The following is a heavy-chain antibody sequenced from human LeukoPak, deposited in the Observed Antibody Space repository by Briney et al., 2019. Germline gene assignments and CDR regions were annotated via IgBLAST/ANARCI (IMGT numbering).Heavy chain of an antibody. Sequence: ASVKVSCKVSGYTLTELSMHWVRQAPGKGLEWMGGFDLEDGETIYAQKFQGRVTMTEDTSTDTAYMELSSLRSEDTAVYYCAKGGWELRGFDYWGQGTLVTVSS. CDR1: GYTLTELS. CDR3: AKGGWELRGFDY. J-gene: IGHJ4*02. V-gene: IGHV1-24*01. D-gene: IGHD1-26*01. CDR2: FDLEDGET.